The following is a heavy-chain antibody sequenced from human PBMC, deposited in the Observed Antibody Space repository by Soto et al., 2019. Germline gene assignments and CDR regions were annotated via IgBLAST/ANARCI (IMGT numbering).Heavy chain of an antibody. J-gene: IGHJ4*02. CDR2: ISSSSSTI. V-gene: IGHV3-48*02. D-gene: IGHD6-19*01. CDR1: GFTFSSYS. Sequence: GGSLRLSCAASGFTFSSYSMNWVRQAPGKGLEWVSYISSSSSTIYYADSVKGRFTISRDNAKNSLYLQMNSLRDEDTAVYYCARAYSSGWYAGPEDFFDYWGQGTLVTVSS. CDR3: ARAYSSGWYAGPEDFFDY.